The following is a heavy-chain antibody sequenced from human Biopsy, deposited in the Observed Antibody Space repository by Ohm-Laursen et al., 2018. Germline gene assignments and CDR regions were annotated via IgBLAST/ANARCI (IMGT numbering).Heavy chain of an antibody. J-gene: IGHJ4*02. CDR1: GKTFSDYQ. CDR2: INQAGTT. Sequence: PSETLSLTCAVFGKTFSDYQWSWIRQPPGKGLEWIGQINQAGTTNYNPSLKSRVSISADASKYEFSLRLTSVTAADTAVYLCGNEVHGREYWGLGAQVTVSS. D-gene: IGHD2/OR15-2a*01. CDR3: GNEVHGREY. V-gene: IGHV4-34*08.